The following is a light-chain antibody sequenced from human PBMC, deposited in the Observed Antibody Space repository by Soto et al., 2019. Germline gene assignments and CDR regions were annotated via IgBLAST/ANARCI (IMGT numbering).Light chain of an antibody. V-gene: IGKV3-15*01. CDR3: QQYHNWPPWT. CDR1: QSISNN. CDR2: GAS. Sequence: EIVMTQSPDTLSVSPGERATLSCRASQSISNNLAWYQQRPGQAPRLLIYGASTRATGIPAKFSGSGSGTEFTLTISSRQSEDFAVYFCQQYHNWPPWTFGQGTKVEFK. J-gene: IGKJ1*01.